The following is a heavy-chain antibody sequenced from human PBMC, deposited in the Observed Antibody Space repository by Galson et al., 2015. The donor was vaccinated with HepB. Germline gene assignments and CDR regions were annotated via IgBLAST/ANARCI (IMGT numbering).Heavy chain of an antibody. CDR1: GYTLTEIS. Sequence: SVKVSCKVSGYTLTEISMHWVRQAPGKGLEWMGGFDPEDGETIYAQKFQGRVTMTEDTSTDTAYMELSSLRSEDTAVYYCATDIAMYYSDSSGYYAFDIWGQGTMVTVSS. V-gene: IGHV1-24*01. J-gene: IGHJ3*02. CDR2: FDPEDGET. CDR3: ATDIAMYYSDSSGYYAFDI. D-gene: IGHD3-22*01.